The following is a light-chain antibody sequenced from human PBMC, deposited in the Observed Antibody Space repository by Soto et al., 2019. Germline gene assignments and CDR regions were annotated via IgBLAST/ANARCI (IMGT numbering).Light chain of an antibody. V-gene: IGKV1-5*01. J-gene: IGKJ4*01. Sequence: DIQMTQSPSTLSASVGDRVTITCRVSQSISSWLAWYQQEPGKAPKLLIYDASSLESGVPSRFSGSGSGTEFTLTISSLQPDDFATYYCQQYNSYSPLTFGGGTKVDIK. CDR2: DAS. CDR1: QSISSW. CDR3: QQYNSYSPLT.